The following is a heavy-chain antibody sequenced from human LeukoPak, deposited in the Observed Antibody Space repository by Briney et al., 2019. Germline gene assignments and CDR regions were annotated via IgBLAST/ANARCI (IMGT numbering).Heavy chain of an antibody. D-gene: IGHD3-10*01. CDR2: ISGSGSST. Sequence: GGSLRLSCAASGFTFSGYAMTWVRQAPGKGLEWVSTISGSGSSTYYADSMKGRFTISRDNSNNTLYLQMNSLRAEDTAVYYCAKGRYFGEHYFDYWGQGTLVTVSS. J-gene: IGHJ4*02. CDR3: AKGRYFGEHYFDY. V-gene: IGHV3-23*01. CDR1: GFTFSGYA.